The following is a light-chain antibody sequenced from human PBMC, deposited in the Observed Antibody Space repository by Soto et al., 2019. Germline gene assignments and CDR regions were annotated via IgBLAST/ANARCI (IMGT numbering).Light chain of an antibody. CDR1: SSDVGGYNF. CDR2: EVS. CDR3: YSYRGYYTRV. Sequence: QPGLTQPASGTGSPGQSITSSCTGTSSDVGGYNFVSWYPQHPGRHPKLLIYEVSRRPSGVSNRFSASKSGDTASLTISGLQAEDEAAYYCYSYRGYYTRVFGTGTQVTVL. V-gene: IGLV2-14*01. J-gene: IGLJ1*01.